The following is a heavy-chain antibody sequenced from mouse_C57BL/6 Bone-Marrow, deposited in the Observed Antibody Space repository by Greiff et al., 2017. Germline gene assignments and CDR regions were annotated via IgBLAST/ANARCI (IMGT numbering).Heavy chain of an antibody. CDR3: AKDSYYGSSSYD. CDR2: IHPNSGST. D-gene: IGHD1-1*01. J-gene: IGHJ2*01. Sequence: QVQLQQSGAELVKPGASVKLSCKASGYTFTSYWMHWVKQRPGQGLEWIGMIHPNSGSTNYNEKFKSKATLTVDKSSSTAYMQLSSLTSEDSAVYYCAKDSYYGSSSYDWGQGTTRTVSS. V-gene: IGHV1-64*01. CDR1: GYTFTSYW.